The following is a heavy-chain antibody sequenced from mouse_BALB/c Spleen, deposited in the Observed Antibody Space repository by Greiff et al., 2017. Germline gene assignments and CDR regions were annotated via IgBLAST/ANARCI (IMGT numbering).Heavy chain of an antibody. CDR1: GYTFSSYW. CDR2: ILPGSGST. CDR3: ARGSTMPAWFAY. D-gene: IGHD2-1*01. V-gene: IGHV1-9*01. Sequence: QVQLQQSGAELMKPGASVKISCKATGYTFSSYWIEWVKQRPGHGLEWIGEILPGSGSTNYNEKFKGKATFTADTSSNTAYMQLSSLTSEDSAVYYCARGSTMPAWFAYWGQGTLVTVSA. J-gene: IGHJ3*01.